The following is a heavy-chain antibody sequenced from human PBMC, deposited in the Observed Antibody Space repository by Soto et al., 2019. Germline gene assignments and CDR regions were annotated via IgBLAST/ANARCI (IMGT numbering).Heavy chain of an antibody. D-gene: IGHD7-27*01. CDR1: GGSFSGYY. CDR2: INHSGST. CDR3: ARGWGRIFDY. V-gene: IGHV4-34*01. Sequence: QVQLQQWGAGLLKPSETLSLTCAVYGGSFSGYYWNWIRQPPGKGMEWIGEINHSGSTNYNPALKSRVTFSIDTSKNQFSLKLSSVTAAYTAVYYCARGWGRIFDYWGQGTLVTVSS. J-gene: IGHJ4*02.